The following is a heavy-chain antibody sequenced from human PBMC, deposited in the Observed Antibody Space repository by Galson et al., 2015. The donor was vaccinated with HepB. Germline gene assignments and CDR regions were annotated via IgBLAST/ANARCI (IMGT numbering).Heavy chain of an antibody. D-gene: IGHD1-26*01. J-gene: IGHJ4*02. V-gene: IGHV3-33*08. CDR3: ARDTYSGSFHPTVLY. CDR1: GFTFSSYG. CDR2: IWYDGSNK. Sequence: SLRLSCAASGFTFSSYGMHWVRQAPGKGLEWVAVIWYDGSNKYSVDSVKGRFTISRDNSKNTLYLQMNSLRAEDTAVYYCARDTYSGSFHPTVLYWGQGTLVTVSS.